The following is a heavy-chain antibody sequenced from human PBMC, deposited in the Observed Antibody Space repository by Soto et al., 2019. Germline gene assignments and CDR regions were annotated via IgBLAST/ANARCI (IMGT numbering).Heavy chain of an antibody. CDR3: ARPRGYSYVLPDY. Sequence: EVQLVESGGGLVQPGGSLRLSCAASGFSFSSYNMNWVRQAPGKGLEWVSYISSSSSTIYYADSVKGRFTISRDNAKNSLYLQMNSLRDEDTAVYYCARPRGYSYVLPDYWGQGTMVTVSS. CDR1: GFSFSSYN. CDR2: ISSSSSTI. D-gene: IGHD5-18*01. V-gene: IGHV3-48*02. J-gene: IGHJ4*02.